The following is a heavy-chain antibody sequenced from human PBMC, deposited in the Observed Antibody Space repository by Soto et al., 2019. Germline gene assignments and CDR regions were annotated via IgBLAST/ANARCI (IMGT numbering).Heavy chain of an antibody. CDR3: ARATYYYDSSGYSDRVLDY. CDR2: IYYSGNT. V-gene: IGHV4-31*03. Sequence: QVQLQESGPGLVKPSQTLSLTCTVSGGSISSGGYYWSWIRQHPGKGLEWIGYIYYSGNTYYNPSLKSRVTISEDTSKNQFSLKLSSVTAADTAVYYCARATYYYDSSGYSDRVLDYWGQGTLVTASS. CDR1: GGSISSGGYY. D-gene: IGHD3-22*01. J-gene: IGHJ4*02.